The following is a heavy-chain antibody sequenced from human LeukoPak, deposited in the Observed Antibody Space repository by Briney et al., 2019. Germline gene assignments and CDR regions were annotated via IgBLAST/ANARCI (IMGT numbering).Heavy chain of an antibody. CDR3: AREITMVRGVMDY. V-gene: IGHV1-69*04. D-gene: IGHD3-10*01. CDR1: GGTFSSYA. Sequence: GASVKVSCKASGGTFSSYAISWVRQAPGQGLEWMGRIIPILGIANYAQKFQGRVTITADKSTSTAYMELSSLRSEDTAVYYCAREITMVRGVMDYWGQGTLVTVSS. J-gene: IGHJ4*02. CDR2: IIPILGIA.